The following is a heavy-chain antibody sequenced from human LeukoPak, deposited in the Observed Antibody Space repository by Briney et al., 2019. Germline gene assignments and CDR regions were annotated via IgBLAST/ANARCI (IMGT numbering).Heavy chain of an antibody. Sequence: PSETLSLTCTVSGGSISSYYWSWIRQPPGKGLEWIGYIYYSGSTNYKSSLKSRVTISGDTSKNQFSLKLSSVTAADTAVYYCARSRDSNSWDSDHWGQGTLVTVSS. V-gene: IGHV4-59*13. CDR2: IYYSGST. CDR1: GGSISSYY. J-gene: IGHJ4*02. CDR3: ARSRDSNSWDSDH. D-gene: IGHD2-2*01.